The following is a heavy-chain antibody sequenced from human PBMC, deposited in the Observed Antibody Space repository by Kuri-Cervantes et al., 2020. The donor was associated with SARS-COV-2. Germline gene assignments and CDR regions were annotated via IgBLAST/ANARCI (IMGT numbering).Heavy chain of an antibody. CDR1: GGSISSYY. V-gene: IGHV4-59*01. CDR3: ARGGYSSGWYAVD. D-gene: IGHD6-19*01. Sequence: GSLRLSCTVSGGSISSYYWSWIRRPPGKGLEWIGYIYYSGSTNYNPSLKSRVTISVDTSKNQFSLKLSSVTAADTAVYYCARGGYSSGWYAVDWGQGTLVTVSS. J-gene: IGHJ4*02. CDR2: IYYSGST.